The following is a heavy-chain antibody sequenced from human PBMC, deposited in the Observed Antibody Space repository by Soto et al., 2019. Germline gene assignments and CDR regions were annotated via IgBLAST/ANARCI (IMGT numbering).Heavy chain of an antibody. D-gene: IGHD6-13*01. V-gene: IGHV4-34*01. J-gene: IGHJ5*02. CDR3: ARGGNIAAAGPGRGLNWFDP. Sequence: PSETLSLTCAVYGGSFSGCYWSWIRQPPGKGLEWIGEINHSGSTNYNPSLKSRVTISVDTSKNQFSLKLSSVTAADTAVYYCARGGNIAAAGPGRGLNWFDPWGQGTLVTVSS. CDR2: INHSGST. CDR1: GGSFSGCY.